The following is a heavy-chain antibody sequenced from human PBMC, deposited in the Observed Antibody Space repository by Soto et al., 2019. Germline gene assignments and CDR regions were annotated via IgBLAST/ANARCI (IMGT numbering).Heavy chain of an antibody. V-gene: IGHV1-46*01. D-gene: IGHD4-17*01. CDR2: INPASGST. Sequence: ASVKVSCKTSGYTFTHYYIHWVRQAPGQGLEWLGIINPASGSTNYAQDFQGRVTLTMDTSTTTVYMELSGLTAADAAIFYCARHDPPYGDYSFDFDLWGRGTLVTVSS. CDR3: ARHDPPYGDYSFDFDL. CDR1: GYTFTHYY. J-gene: IGHJ4*02.